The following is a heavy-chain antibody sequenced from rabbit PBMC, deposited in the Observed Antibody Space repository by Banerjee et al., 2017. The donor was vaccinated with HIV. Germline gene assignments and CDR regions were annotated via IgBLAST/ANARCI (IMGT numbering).Heavy chain of an antibody. CDR1: GFSFSGSQC. Sequence: QEQLVESGGGLVQPEGSLTLTCTASGFSFSGSQCMSWVRQAPGKGLEWIGIIYAAKGSTDYASWVNGRFTISSDNAQSTVDLKMTSLTAADTATYFCARAIVPWLGLTRLDLWGQGTLVTVS. D-gene: IGHD4-1*01. CDR2: IYAAKGST. J-gene: IGHJ3*01. V-gene: IGHV1S47*01. CDR3: ARAIVPWLGLTRLDL.